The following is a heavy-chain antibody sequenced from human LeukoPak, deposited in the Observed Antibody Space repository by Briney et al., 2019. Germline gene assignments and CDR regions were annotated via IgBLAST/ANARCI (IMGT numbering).Heavy chain of an antibody. CDR1: GGSISSYY. CDR2: IYYSGST. J-gene: IGHJ4*02. CDR3: ARGGYSGSYLIDDYFDY. V-gene: IGHV4-59*01. D-gene: IGHD1-26*01. Sequence: SETLSLTCTVSGGSISSYYWSWIRQPPGKGLEWIGYIYYSGSTNYNPSLKSRVTISVDTSKNQSSLKLSSVTAADTAVYYCARGGYSGSYLIDDYFDYWGQGTLVTVSS.